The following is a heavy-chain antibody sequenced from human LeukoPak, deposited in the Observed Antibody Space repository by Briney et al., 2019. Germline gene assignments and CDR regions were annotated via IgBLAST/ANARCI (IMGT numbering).Heavy chain of an antibody. CDR2: IFYSRIT. Sequence: SETLSLACTVDGRSISSSSYYWGWILQPPLKGLDGIANIFYSRITYYNPSLKSRVTISVDTSKNQFSLKLNSVTAADTAVYYCARLSGSGGTYFDYWGQGTLVTVSS. CDR1: GRSISSSSYY. J-gene: IGHJ4*02. D-gene: IGHD1-26*01. V-gene: IGHV4-39*01. CDR3: ARLSGSGGTYFDY.